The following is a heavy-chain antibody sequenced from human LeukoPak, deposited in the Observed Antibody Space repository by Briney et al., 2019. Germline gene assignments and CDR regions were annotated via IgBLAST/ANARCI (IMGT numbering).Heavy chain of an antibody. Sequence: SETLSLTCTVSGGSISSYYGNWIRQPAGRGLEWIGRIYTSGNTNYNPSLKGRVTISVDTSKNQFSLKLNSVTAADTAVYYCARDACSGGGCQTGWFDPWGQGTLVTVSS. V-gene: IGHV4-4*07. CDR2: IYTSGNT. CDR3: ARDACSGGGCQTGWFDP. D-gene: IGHD2-15*01. CDR1: GGSISSYY. J-gene: IGHJ5*02.